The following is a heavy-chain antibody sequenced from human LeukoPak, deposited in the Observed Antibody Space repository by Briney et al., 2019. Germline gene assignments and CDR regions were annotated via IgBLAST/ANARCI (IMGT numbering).Heavy chain of an antibody. CDR3: ACLTTADAFDI. CDR2: IVPLYGTT. Sequence: ASVKVSCKASGDTFKNYAISWVRQAPGQGLEWMGGIVPLYGTTNHVQKFQGRVTITADASTSTVYMELSSLRSDDTAVYYCACLTTADAFDIWGQGTMVTVSS. CDR1: GDTFKNYA. D-gene: IGHD3-22*01. V-gene: IGHV1-69*13. J-gene: IGHJ3*02.